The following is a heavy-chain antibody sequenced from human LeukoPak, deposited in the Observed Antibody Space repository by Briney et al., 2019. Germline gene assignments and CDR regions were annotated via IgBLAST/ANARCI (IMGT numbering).Heavy chain of an antibody. CDR1: GFTFSSYA. Sequence: GSLRLSCAASGFTFSSYAMSWVRQAPGKGQEWVSGISGSGAGTYYADSVKGRFTISRDNSKTTLYLQMDSLRADDTAVYYCAKGAVFRYFDWLFNYFDYWGQGTLVTVSS. J-gene: IGHJ4*02. D-gene: IGHD3-9*01. CDR2: ISGSGAGT. CDR3: AKGAVFRYFDWLFNYFDY. V-gene: IGHV3-23*01.